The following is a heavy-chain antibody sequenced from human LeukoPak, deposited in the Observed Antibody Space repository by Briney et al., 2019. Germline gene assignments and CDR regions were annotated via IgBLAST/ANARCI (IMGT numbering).Heavy chain of an antibody. CDR1: GFTFSGHN. D-gene: IGHD2/OR15-2a*01. CDR3: TKDHFQGGAPSAFDL. V-gene: IGHV3-48*04. Sequence: GSLRLSCAASGFTFSGHNMNWVRQAPGKGLEWISFVSISSGTIYYADSVNGRFRISRDNAKSSLDLEMNSLRSDDTAVYYCTKDHFQGGAPSAFDLWGPGTMVTVSS. J-gene: IGHJ3*01. CDR2: VSISSGTI.